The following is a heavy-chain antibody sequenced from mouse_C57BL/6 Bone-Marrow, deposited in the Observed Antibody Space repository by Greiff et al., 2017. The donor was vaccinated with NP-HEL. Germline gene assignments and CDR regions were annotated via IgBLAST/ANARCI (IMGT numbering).Heavy chain of an antibody. Sequence: QVQLQQSGAELVRPGTSVKVSCKASGYAFTNYLIEWVKQRPGQGLEWIGVINPGSGGTNYNEKFKGKATLTADKYSSTAYMQLSSLTSEDSAVYFCARSLYDGPYAMDYWGQGTSVTVSS. V-gene: IGHV1-54*01. CDR2: INPGSGGT. J-gene: IGHJ4*01. CDR1: GYAFTNYL. D-gene: IGHD2-3*01. CDR3: ARSLYDGPYAMDY.